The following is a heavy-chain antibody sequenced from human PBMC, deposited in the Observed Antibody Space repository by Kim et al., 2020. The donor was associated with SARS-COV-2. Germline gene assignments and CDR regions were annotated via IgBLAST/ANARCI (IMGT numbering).Heavy chain of an antibody. CDR3: ARDVEDYYGSGRPKYFQH. J-gene: IGHJ1*01. D-gene: IGHD3-10*01. V-gene: IGHV4-39*07. Sequence: SETLSLTCTVSGDSISSSSYYWGWIRQSPGKGLEWIGSMYYSGNTYYNPSLKSRVTISVDTSKNQLSLILSSVTAADTAIYYCARDVEDYYGSGRPKYFQHWGQGTLVTVSS. CDR2: MYYSGNT. CDR1: GDSISSSSYY.